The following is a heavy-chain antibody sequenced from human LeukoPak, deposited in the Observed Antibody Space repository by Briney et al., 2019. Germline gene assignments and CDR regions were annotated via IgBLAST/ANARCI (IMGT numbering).Heavy chain of an antibody. Sequence: SETLSLTCAVSGVSISSSNWWSWVRQPPGKGLEWIGEIYHSGSTNYNPSLKSRVTISVDKSKNQFSLKLSSVTAADTAVYYCARGHFGIAAAAGHGYWGQGTLVTVSS. CDR1: GVSISSSNW. D-gene: IGHD6-13*01. CDR2: IYHSGST. V-gene: IGHV4-4*02. CDR3: ARGHFGIAAAAGHGY. J-gene: IGHJ4*02.